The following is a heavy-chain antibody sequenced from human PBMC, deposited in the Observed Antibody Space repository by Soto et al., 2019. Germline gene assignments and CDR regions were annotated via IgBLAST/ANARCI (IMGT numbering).Heavy chain of an antibody. CDR3: ARGKYNWNPSPSFDY. V-gene: IGHV3-30-3*01. Sequence: GGSLRLSCAASGFTFSSYAMHWVRQAPVKGLEWVAVISYDGSNKYYADSVKGRFTISRDNSKNTLYLQMNSLRAEDTAVYYCARGKYNWNPSPSFDYWGQGTLVTVSS. CDR2: ISYDGSNK. CDR1: GFTFSSYA. D-gene: IGHD1-20*01. J-gene: IGHJ4*02.